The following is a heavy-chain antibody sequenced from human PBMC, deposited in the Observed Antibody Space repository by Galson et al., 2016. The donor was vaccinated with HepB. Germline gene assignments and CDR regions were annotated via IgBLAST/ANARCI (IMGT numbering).Heavy chain of an antibody. CDR3: ARDPDSRYYYSYHVMDV. CDR1: GFTFSNYN. V-gene: IGHV3-21*01. D-gene: IGHD3-22*01. CDR2: ISGTNGFI. Sequence: SLRLSCAASGFTFSNYNMNWVRQAPGKGLEWVSSISGTNGFIYQADSVKGRFTISRDNAKNSLYLQMSSLRADDTAVYFCARDPDSRYYYSYHVMDVWGQGTTSPSP. J-gene: IGHJ6*02.